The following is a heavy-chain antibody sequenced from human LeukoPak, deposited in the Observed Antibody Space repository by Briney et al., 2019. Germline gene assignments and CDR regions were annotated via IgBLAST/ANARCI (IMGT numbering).Heavy chain of an antibody. V-gene: IGHV4-59*01. Sequence: SETLSLTCTVSGGSISSYYWSWIRQPPGKGLEWIGYIYYSGSTNYNPSLKSRVTISVDTSKNQFSLKLSSVTAADTAVYYCAREGRRWAMIDDRDYWGQGTLVTVSS. J-gene: IGHJ4*02. CDR1: GGSISSYY. CDR2: IYYSGST. D-gene: IGHD3-22*01. CDR3: AREGRRWAMIDDRDY.